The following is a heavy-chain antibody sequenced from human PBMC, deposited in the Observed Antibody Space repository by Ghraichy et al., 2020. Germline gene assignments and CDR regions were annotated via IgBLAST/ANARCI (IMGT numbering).Heavy chain of an antibody. V-gene: IGHV4-34*01. D-gene: IGHD2-21*01. CDR3: SRRSLRSTVVVAPLPRAGFDP. CDR2: INDSGNT. J-gene: IGHJ5*02. Sequence: EINDSGNTKFNQSLKSRLTISVDTAKNQFSLRLTSVTAAATAVYYCSRRSLRSTVVVAPLPRAGFDPWGQGTLVTVSS.